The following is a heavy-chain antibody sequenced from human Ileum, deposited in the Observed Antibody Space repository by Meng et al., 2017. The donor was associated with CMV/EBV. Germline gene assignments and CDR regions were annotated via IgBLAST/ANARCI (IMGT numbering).Heavy chain of an antibody. V-gene: IGHV1-8*01. J-gene: IGHJ6*02. D-gene: IGHD3-10*01. CDR2: MKPSSGNT. CDR3: ATLWFGEYRYYYGLDV. Sequence: ASVKVSCKASGYTFTSYDINWVRQATGQGLEWMGWMKPSSGNTGYAQKFQGRVSMTRNSSISTAYMELTSLRSEDTAVYYCATLWFGEYRYYYGLDVWGQGTTVTVSS. CDR1: GYTFTSYD.